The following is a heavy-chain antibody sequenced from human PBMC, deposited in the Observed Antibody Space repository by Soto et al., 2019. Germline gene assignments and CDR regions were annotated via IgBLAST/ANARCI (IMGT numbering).Heavy chain of an antibody. D-gene: IGHD1-26*01. CDR3: AMGIVGATSPHFDY. CDR2: IIPIFGTA. CDR1: GGTFSSYA. V-gene: IGHV1-69*13. J-gene: IGHJ4*02. Sequence: SVKVSCKASGGTFSSYAISWVRQAPGQGLEWMGGIIPIFGTANYAQKFQGRVTITADESTSTAYMELSSLRSEDTAVYYCAMGIVGATSPHFDYWGQGTLVTVSS.